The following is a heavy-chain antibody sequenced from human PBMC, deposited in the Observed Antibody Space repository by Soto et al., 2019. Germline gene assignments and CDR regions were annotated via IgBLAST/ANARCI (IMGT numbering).Heavy chain of an antibody. CDR2: IIPIFGTT. J-gene: IGHJ4*02. CDR1: GGPFSTYA. Sequence: QVQLVQSGAEVKKPGSSVKVSCKASGGPFSTYAITWVRQAPGQGLEWLGGIIPIFGTTDYARKFPGRVTITAAESTSTVFIELSSLTSEDTALYYCARGVGAYYFDYWGQGTLVTVSS. CDR3: ARGVGAYYFDY. D-gene: IGHD1-26*01. V-gene: IGHV1-69*01.